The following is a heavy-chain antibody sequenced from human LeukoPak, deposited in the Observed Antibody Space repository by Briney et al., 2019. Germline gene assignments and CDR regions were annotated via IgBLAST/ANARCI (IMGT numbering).Heavy chain of an antibody. CDR2: ISAYNGNT. CDR1: GYTFTSYG. J-gene: IGHJ4*02. CDR3: ARDRWCSSTSCYGPHDY. Sequence: GASVKVSCTASGYTFTSYGISWVRQAPGQGLEWMGWISAYNGNTNYAQKLQGRVTMTTDTSTSTAYMELRSLRSDDTAVYYCARDRWCSSTSCYGPHDYWGQGTLVTVSS. V-gene: IGHV1-18*01. D-gene: IGHD2-2*01.